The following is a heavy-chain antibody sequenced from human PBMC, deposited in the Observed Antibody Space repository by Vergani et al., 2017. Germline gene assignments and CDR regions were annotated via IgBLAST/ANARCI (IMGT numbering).Heavy chain of an antibody. V-gene: IGHV1-69*12. D-gene: IGHD3-22*01. CDR2: IIPICGTA. J-gene: IGHJ6*02. CDR1: GGTFRSYA. Sequence: QVQLMQSGAEVKKPGSSVKVSCKASGGTFRSYAISWARQAPGQGREWMGGIIPICGTANYAPKFQGRVTITAEESTSTAYMELSSPRSEDTVVYYGGRAGNYYDSSVTCGMDFWGQGTTVTVSS. CDR3: GRAGNYYDSSVTCGMDF.